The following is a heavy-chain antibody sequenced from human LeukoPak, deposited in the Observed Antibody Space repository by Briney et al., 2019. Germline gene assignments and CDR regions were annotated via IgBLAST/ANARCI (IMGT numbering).Heavy chain of an antibody. V-gene: IGHV4-59*11. CDR1: GGSIRNHY. CDR3: ARATPPMYSSSPGLFDP. Sequence: PSETLSLTCTVSGGSIRNHYWSWIRLPPGKGLEWIGYIYSSGRTSYNPSLKSRVSISVDTTKNQFSLKVSSVTAADTAVYWCARATPPMYSSSPGLFDPWGQGTLVTVSS. D-gene: IGHD6-6*01. CDR2: IYSSGRT. J-gene: IGHJ5*02.